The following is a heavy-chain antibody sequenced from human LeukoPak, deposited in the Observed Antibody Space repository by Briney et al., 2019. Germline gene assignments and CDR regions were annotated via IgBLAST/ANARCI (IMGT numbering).Heavy chain of an antibody. D-gene: IGHD4-17*01. CDR3: GKDPDGDYVGAFDF. J-gene: IGHJ3*01. CDR2: IRGTGGTT. V-gene: IGHV3-23*01. CDR1: GFTFSDYA. Sequence: WGSLRVSCPASGFTFSDYALIWVRQAPGKGLEWISAIRGTGGTTYYADSVKGRCTISRDNSSNKVYLQMNSLRAEDTALYFCGKDPDGDYVGAFDFWGPGTMVTVCS.